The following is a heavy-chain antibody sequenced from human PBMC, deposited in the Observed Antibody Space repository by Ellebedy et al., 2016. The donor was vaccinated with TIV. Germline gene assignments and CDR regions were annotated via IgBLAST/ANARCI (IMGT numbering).Heavy chain of an antibody. V-gene: IGHV3-11*01. D-gene: IGHD1-26*01. J-gene: IGHJ3*02. CDR1: GFTFSDYY. CDR3: ARDAFAVGATPDAFDI. CDR2: ISGSAGPI. Sequence: GESLKISXAASGFTFSDYYMTWIRQAPGKGLEWVSYISGSAGPIYYADSVRGRFTISRDNAKNSVYLQMDGLRVEDTALYYCARDAFAVGATPDAFDIWGQGTMVTVSS.